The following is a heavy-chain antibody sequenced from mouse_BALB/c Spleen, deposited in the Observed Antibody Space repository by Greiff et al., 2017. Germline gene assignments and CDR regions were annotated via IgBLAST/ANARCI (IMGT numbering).Heavy chain of an antibody. J-gene: IGHJ3*01. CDR2: INPSSGYT. Sequence: VQLQQSAAELARPGASVKMSCKASGYTFTSYTMHWVKQRPGQGLEWIGYINPSSGYTEYNQKFKDKTTLTADKSSSTAYMQLSSLTSEDSAVYYCARNYYGNYDWFAYWGQGTLVTVSA. D-gene: IGHD2-1*01. CDR1: GYTFTSYT. V-gene: IGHV1-4*02. CDR3: ARNYYGNYDWFAY.